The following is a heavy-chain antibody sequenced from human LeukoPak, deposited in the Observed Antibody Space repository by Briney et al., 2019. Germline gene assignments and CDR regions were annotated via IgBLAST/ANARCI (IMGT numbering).Heavy chain of an antibody. CDR3: VRDGDDFNFDY. Sequence: GGSLRLSCGASGFTFSSYWMHWVRQAPGKGLVWVSRVKGDGSFTNYADSVYGRFTISRDNAKNTLYLHMHSLRAEDTAVYYCVRDGDDFNFDYWGQGNLVTVSS. CDR1: GFTFSSYW. J-gene: IGHJ4*02. CDR2: VKGDGSFT. D-gene: IGHD5-24*01. V-gene: IGHV3-74*01.